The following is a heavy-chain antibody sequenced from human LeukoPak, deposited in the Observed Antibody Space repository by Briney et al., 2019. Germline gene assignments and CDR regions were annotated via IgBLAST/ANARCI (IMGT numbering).Heavy chain of an antibody. CDR2: ISYDGSNK. D-gene: IGHD3-22*01. J-gene: IGHJ4*02. CDR1: GFTFSSYA. V-gene: IGHV3-30-3*01. Sequence: PGGSLRLSCAASGFTFSSYAMHWVRQAPGKGLEWVAVISYDGSNKYYADSVKGRFTISGDNSKNTLYLQMNSLRAEDTAVYYCARGPYYYDSSGPLDYWGQGTLVTVSS. CDR3: ARGPYYYDSSGPLDY.